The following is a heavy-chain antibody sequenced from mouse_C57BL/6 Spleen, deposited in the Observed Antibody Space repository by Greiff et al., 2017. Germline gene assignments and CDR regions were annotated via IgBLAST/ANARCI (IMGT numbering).Heavy chain of an antibody. J-gene: IGHJ4*01. CDR1: GYAFSSSW. CDR2: IYPGDGDT. D-gene: IGHD3-1*01. Sequence: QVQLKQSGPELVKPGASVKISCKASGYAFSSSWMNWVKQRPGKGLEWIGRIYPGDGDTNYNGKFKGKATLTADKSSSTAYMQLSSLTSEDSAVYFCARSGCGTYYAMDYWGQGTLVTVSS. CDR3: ARSGCGTYYAMDY. V-gene: IGHV1-82*01.